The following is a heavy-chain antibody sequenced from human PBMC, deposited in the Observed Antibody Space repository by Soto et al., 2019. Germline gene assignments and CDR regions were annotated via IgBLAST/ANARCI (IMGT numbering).Heavy chain of an antibody. J-gene: IGHJ4*02. CDR3: AKDYTVAADPSSVILFDY. D-gene: IGHD2-15*01. CDR2: IIANGGT. Sequence: EVQVLESGGGLVQRGGSLRLSCAASGFTFNHYAMSWVRQAPGKGLEWVSIIIANGGTFYADFVKGRFTISRDNSKNTVYLQMSSLRVEDTAIYYCAKDYTVAADPSSVILFDYWGQGALVTVSS. V-gene: IGHV3-23*01. CDR1: GFTFNHYA.